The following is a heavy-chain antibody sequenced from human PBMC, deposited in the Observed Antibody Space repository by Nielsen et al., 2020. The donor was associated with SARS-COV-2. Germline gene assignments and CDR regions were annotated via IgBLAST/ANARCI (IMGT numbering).Heavy chain of an antibody. D-gene: IGHD5-18*01. CDR2: ISNRGTYT. J-gene: IGHJ5*02. CDR1: GFVFSDHY. CDR3: ARVYSYGYPSPWFDP. V-gene: IGHV3-11*05. Sequence: GESLKISCSASGFVFSDHYMSWIRQAPGKGPEWVSYISNRGTYTNHADSVKGRFTISRDNAKNSLYLQMNSLRAEDTALYHCARVYSYGYPSPWFDPWGQGTLVTVSS.